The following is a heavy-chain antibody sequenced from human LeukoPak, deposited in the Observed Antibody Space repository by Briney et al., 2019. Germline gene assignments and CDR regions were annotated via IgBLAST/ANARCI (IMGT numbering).Heavy chain of an antibody. D-gene: IGHD3-10*01. J-gene: IGHJ4*02. CDR2: ITSSSSSI. V-gene: IGHV3-48*02. Sequence: GGSLRLSCVGSGYAFKRYSMNWVRQAPGKGLEWISYITSSSSSIFYAASVRGRFTISRDNAMNSMYLQMNSLRDEDTAVYYCTRGGSYSEKWGQGSLVTVTS. CDR1: GYAFKRYS. CDR3: TRGGSYSEK.